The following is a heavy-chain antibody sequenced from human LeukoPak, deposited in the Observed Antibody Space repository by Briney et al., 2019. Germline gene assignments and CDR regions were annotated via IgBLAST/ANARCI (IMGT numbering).Heavy chain of an antibody. CDR2: IYYSGST. CDR1: SGSISSGGYY. J-gene: IGHJ3*02. Sequence: PSETLSLTCTVSSGSISSGGYYWSWIRQHPGKGLEWIGYIYYSGSTYYNPSLKSRVTISVDTSKNQFSLKLSSVTAADTAVYYCARDGLRGVGAFDIWGQGTMVTVSS. CDR3: ARDGLRGVGAFDI. V-gene: IGHV4-31*03.